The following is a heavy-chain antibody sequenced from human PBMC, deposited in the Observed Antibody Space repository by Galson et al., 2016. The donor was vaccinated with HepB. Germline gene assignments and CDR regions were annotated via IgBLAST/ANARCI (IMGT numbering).Heavy chain of an antibody. J-gene: IGHJ6*02. Sequence: SLRLSCAASGFTFRSYTMSWVRQAPGKGLEWVSAISGSGGSTYYAGSVKGRFTISTDNSKNTLYLQMNSLKTEDTAVYYCTTDVGMTTVTNLREDYYGMDVWSQGTTVTVSS. CDR2: ISGSGGST. CDR3: TTDVGMTTVTNLREDYYGMDV. CDR1: GFTFRSYT. V-gene: IGHV3-23*01. D-gene: IGHD4-17*01.